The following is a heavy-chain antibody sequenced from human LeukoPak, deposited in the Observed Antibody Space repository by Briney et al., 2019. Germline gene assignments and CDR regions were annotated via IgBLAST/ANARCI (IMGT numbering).Heavy chain of an antibody. V-gene: IGHV3-30*03. Sequence: GGSLRLSCAASGFTFSSYSMNWVRQAPGKGLEWVAVISYDGSNKYYADSVKGRFTISRDNSKNTLYLQMNSLRAEDTAVYYCASSYDYYDSSGYSPSGYWGQGTLVTVSS. CDR1: GFTFSSYS. CDR2: ISYDGSNK. CDR3: ASSYDYYDSSGYSPSGY. J-gene: IGHJ4*02. D-gene: IGHD3-22*01.